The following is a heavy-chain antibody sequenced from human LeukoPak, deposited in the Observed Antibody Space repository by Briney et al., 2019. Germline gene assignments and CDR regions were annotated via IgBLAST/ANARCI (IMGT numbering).Heavy chain of an antibody. CDR2: ISSSSSYI. CDR1: GFTFSSYS. V-gene: IGHV3-21*01. J-gene: IGHJ4*02. Sequence: GGSLRLSCAASGFTFSSYSMNWVRQAPGKGLEWVSSISSSSSYIYYADSVKGRFTISRDNAKNSLYLQMNSLRAEDTAVYYCARDPYDFWSGYPPAGFDYWGRGTLVTVSS. D-gene: IGHD3-3*01. CDR3: ARDPYDFWSGYPPAGFDY.